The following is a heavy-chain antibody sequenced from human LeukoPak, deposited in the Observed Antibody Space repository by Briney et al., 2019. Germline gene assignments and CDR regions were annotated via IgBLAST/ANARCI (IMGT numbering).Heavy chain of an antibody. J-gene: IGHJ3*02. CDR3: ARGTVSDALDI. Sequence: SQTLSLTCAVSGGSISSGGYSWSWIRQPPGKGLEWIGYIYHSGSTYYNPSLKSRVTISVDRSKNQFSLKLSSVTAADTAVYYCARGTVSDALDIWGQGTMVTVSS. CDR2: IYHSGST. V-gene: IGHV4-30-2*01. CDR1: GGSISSGGYS. D-gene: IGHD4-17*01.